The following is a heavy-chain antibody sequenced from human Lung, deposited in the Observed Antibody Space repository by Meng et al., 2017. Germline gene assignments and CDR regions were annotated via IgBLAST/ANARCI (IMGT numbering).Heavy chain of an antibody. CDR2: ISGYNGNT. D-gene: IGHD2-15*01. Sequence: QVQLGQSGGEGKKPGASVKVSCKASGYIFTRYGITWVRQAPGQGLEWMGWISGYNGNTSYAQKLQGRVTMTTDTSTSTAYMELRSLRSDDTAVYYCARAEEEYCSGGSCPNFDFWGQGTLVTVSS. CDR1: GYIFTRYG. CDR3: ARAEEEYCSGGSCPNFDF. J-gene: IGHJ4*02. V-gene: IGHV1-18*01.